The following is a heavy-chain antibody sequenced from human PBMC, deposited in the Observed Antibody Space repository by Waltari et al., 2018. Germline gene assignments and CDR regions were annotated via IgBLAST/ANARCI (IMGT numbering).Heavy chain of an antibody. CDR3: AKDHGYSLPAWWFDP. Sequence: QVQLQESGPGLVKPSQTLSLTCIVSGDSISSGDFYWSWIRPPAGKGMEWIGHIDRGGNINYNPSLTSRRTISVNTSKNHPPLKLTAVTAADTAVYFCAKDHGYSLPAWWFDPWGQGTLVSVSS. CDR1: GDSISSGDFY. CDR2: IDRGGNI. D-gene: IGHD2-2*02. V-gene: IGHV4-61*02. J-gene: IGHJ5*02.